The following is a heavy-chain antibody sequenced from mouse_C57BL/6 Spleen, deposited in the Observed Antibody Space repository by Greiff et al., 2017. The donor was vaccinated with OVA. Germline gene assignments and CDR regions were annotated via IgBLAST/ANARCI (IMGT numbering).Heavy chain of an antibody. Sequence: QVQLKQPGAELVKPGASVKLSCKASGYTFTSYWMQWVKQRPGQGLEWIGEIDPSDSYTNYNQKFKGKATLTVDTSSSTAYMQLSSLTSEDAAVYYGARRLRDYFDYWGQGTTLTVSS. V-gene: IGHV1-50*01. D-gene: IGHD3-2*02. CDR3: ARRLRDYFDY. CDR1: GYTFTSYW. CDR2: IDPSDSYT. J-gene: IGHJ2*01.